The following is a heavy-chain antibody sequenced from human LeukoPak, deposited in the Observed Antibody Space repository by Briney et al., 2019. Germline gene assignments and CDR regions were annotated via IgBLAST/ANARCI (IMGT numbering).Heavy chain of an antibody. J-gene: IGHJ4*02. Sequence: GGSLRLSCAAPGFIFSNYWMSWVRQAPGKGLEWVANIKQDGSEKYYVDSVKGRFTISRDNAKNSLYLQMNSLRAEDTALYYCAKDTAVAGPPIFDYWGQGTLVTVSS. CDR1: GFIFSNYW. D-gene: IGHD6-19*01. CDR2: IKQDGSEK. CDR3: AKDTAVAGPPIFDY. V-gene: IGHV3-7*03.